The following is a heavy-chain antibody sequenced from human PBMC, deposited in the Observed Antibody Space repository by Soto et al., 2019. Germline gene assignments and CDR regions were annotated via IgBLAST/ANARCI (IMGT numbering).Heavy chain of an antibody. J-gene: IGHJ6*02. Sequence: QITLKESGPTLVRPTQTLTLTCSFSGFSLTTRGLGVSWIRQPPGKALEWLALIYWDNDKRYSPALKDRLTITKDTSKNQVVLTMTNVDPGDTATYSCAHITGVLRGVAYYHNGMDVWGPGTTVTVSS. D-gene: IGHD3-10*01. CDR2: IYWDNDK. CDR1: GFSLTTRGLG. CDR3: AHITGVLRGVAYYHNGMDV. V-gene: IGHV2-5*02.